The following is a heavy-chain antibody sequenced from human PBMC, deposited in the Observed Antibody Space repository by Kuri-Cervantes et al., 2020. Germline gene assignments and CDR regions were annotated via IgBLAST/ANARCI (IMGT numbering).Heavy chain of an antibody. Sequence: GESLKISCAASGFTFSSYAMHWVRQAPGKGLEWVAVISCDGSNKYYADSVKGRFTISRDNSKNTLYLQMNSLRAEDTAVYYCATDIVVVPAAILPPNLNWFDPWGQGTLVTVSS. CDR1: GFTFSSYA. CDR3: ATDIVVVPAAILPPNLNWFDP. D-gene: IGHD2-2*01. V-gene: IGHV3-30-3*01. CDR2: ISCDGSNK. J-gene: IGHJ5*02.